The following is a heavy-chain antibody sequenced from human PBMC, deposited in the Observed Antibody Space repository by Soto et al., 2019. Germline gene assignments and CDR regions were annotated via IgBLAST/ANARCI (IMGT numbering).Heavy chain of an antibody. CDR3: VRDSGMEV. J-gene: IGHJ6*04. Sequence: SLNISCASAGFTFISYSMHWVRQAPGKVLEWVAVISYDGSNKYYADSVKGRFTVSRDDSKNTLYLQMNSLRTEDTAVYYCVRDSGMEVWGKGTTVTVSS. V-gene: IGHV3-30-3*01. CDR2: ISYDGSNK. CDR1: GFTFISYS.